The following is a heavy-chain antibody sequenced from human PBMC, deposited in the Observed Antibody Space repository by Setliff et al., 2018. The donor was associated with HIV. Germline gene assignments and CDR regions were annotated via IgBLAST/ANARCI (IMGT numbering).Heavy chain of an antibody. D-gene: IGHD2-2*01. CDR1: GGSISSSSYY. CDR2: IYYHGST. Sequence: ETLSLTCTVSGGSISSSSYYWGWIRQPPGKGLEWIGTIYYHGSTNYNPSLKSRVTISVDTSKNQFSLKLSSVTAADTAVYYCARPDCSSSSGFVDYWGQGTLVTVSS. V-gene: IGHV4-39*07. J-gene: IGHJ4*02. CDR3: ARPDCSSSSGFVDY.